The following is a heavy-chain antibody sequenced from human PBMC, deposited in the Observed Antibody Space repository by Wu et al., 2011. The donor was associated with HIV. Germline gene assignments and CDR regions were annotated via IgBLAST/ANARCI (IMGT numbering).Heavy chain of an antibody. Sequence: QVQLVQSGTELRKPGASVKVSCKASGYTFSGSYIHWVRQAPGQGLEWVGWINPNSGATQCAKKFQERVAMTRDTTNNTVYVELNRLTSDDTATYYCARDWGATVVVYLLDSWGQGTPVTVSS. J-gene: IGHJ5*01. CDR2: INPNSGAT. D-gene: IGHD2-15*01. CDR3: ARDWGATVVVYLLDS. CDR1: GYTFSGSY. V-gene: IGHV1-2*02.